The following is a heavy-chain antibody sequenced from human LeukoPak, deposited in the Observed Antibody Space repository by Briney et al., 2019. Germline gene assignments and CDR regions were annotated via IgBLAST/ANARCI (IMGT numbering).Heavy chain of an antibody. CDR3: ARIAVAGYYYYYGMDV. CDR1: GYSFTSYW. V-gene: IGHV5-51*01. Sequence: GESLKISCKGSGYSFTSYWLGWVRQMPGKGLEWMGIIYPGDSDTRYSPSFQGQVTISADKSISTAYLQWSSLKASDTAMYYCARIAVAGYYYYYGMDVWGQGTTVTVSS. D-gene: IGHD6-19*01. CDR2: IYPGDSDT. J-gene: IGHJ6*02.